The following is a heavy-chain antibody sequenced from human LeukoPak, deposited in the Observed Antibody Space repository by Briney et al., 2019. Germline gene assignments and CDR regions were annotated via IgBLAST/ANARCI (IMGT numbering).Heavy chain of an antibody. CDR3: ARSGIGATEIDY. V-gene: IGHV3-21*06. J-gene: IGHJ4*02. Sequence: GGSLRLSCAASGFTFNSYSMNWVRQAPGKGLEWLSYISGRGNYVDYAESLKGRITISRDNAKNSLYLQMNSLRAEDTAVYYCARSGIGATEIDYWGQGTLVTVSS. CDR1: GFTFNSYS. CDR2: ISGRGNYV. D-gene: IGHD6-13*01.